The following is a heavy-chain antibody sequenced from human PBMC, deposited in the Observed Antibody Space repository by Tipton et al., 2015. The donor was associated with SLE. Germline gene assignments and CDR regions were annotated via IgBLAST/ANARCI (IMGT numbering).Heavy chain of an antibody. CDR3: ARARWYSSGSAMGDAFDI. CDR2: INHSGST. D-gene: IGHD6-19*01. V-gene: IGHV4-34*01. J-gene: IGHJ3*02. CDR1: GGSFTMYY. Sequence: TLSLTCAVSGGSFTMYYWSWIRQSPGKGLEWIGEINHSGSTNYNPSLKSRVTISEDTSKKQFSLKLSSVTAADTAVYYCARARWYSSGSAMGDAFDIWGQGTMVTVSS.